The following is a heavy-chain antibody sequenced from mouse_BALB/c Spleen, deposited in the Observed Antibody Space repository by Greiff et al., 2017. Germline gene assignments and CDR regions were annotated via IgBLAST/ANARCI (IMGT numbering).Heavy chain of an antibody. CDR3: EEVGGGVVALDY. Sequence: EVMLVESGGGLVQPGGSRKLSCAASGFTFSSFGMHWVRQAPEKGLEWVAYISSGSSTIYYADTVRGRFTISRDNPKNTLFLQMTSLRSEDTAMYYCEEVGGGVVALDYWGQGTTLTVSS. J-gene: IGHJ2*01. V-gene: IGHV5-17*02. CDR2: ISSGSSTI. D-gene: IGHD1-1*01. CDR1: GFTFSSFG.